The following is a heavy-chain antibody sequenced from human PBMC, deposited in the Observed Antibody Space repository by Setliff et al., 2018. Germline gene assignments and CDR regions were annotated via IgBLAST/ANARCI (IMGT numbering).Heavy chain of an antibody. CDR3: ARSDYGDYFAWDSYGMDV. Sequence: GESLKISCKGSGYSFTSYWIAWVRQMPGKSLEWMGIIYPGDSDARYSPSFQGQVTISADRSTRTAYLQWSSLKASDTAFYYCARSDYGDYFAWDSYGMDVWGRGTTVTVSS. CDR2: IYPGDSDA. J-gene: IGHJ6*02. V-gene: IGHV5-51*01. D-gene: IGHD4-17*01. CDR1: GYSFTSYW.